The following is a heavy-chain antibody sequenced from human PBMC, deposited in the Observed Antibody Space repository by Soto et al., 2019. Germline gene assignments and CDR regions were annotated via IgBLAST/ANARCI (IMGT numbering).Heavy chain of an antibody. J-gene: IGHJ6*04. CDR1: GYTLTELS. Sequence: ASVKVSCKVSGYTLTELSMHWVRQAPGKGLEWMGGFDPEDGETIYAQKFQGRVTMTEDTSTDTAYMELSSLRSEDTAVYYCATDPGVGRIFGVDRYYYYGMDVWGKGPTVT. V-gene: IGHV1-24*01. CDR2: FDPEDGET. D-gene: IGHD3-3*02. CDR3: ATDPGVGRIFGVDRYYYYGMDV.